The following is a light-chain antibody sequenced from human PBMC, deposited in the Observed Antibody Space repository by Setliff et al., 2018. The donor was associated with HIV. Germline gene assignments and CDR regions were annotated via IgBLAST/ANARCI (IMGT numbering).Light chain of an antibody. CDR1: SSDVGGYSF. CDR2: EVS. CDR3: SSYGGSNNFV. V-gene: IGLV2-8*01. Sequence: QSVLTQPPSASGSPGQSATISCTGTSSDVGGYSFVSWYQQYPGKAPKLMIYEVSKRPSGVPDRFSGSKSGNTASLTVSGLQAEDEADYYCSSYGGSNNFVFGTGTKVTV. J-gene: IGLJ1*01.